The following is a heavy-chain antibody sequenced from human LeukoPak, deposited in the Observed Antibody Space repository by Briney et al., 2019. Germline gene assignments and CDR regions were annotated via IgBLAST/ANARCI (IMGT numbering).Heavy chain of an antibody. V-gene: IGHV4-59*01. J-gene: IGHJ4*02. CDR2: LSYNRGT. Sequence: SETLSLTCTVSGGSISNYYWSWIRQPPGKGLEWIGYLSYNRGTNYNPSLQSRVTISVGPSRNQFSLKLTSVTAADTAVYYCARALLPRSLFDFWGQGTLVTVSS. D-gene: IGHD3-10*01. CDR3: ARALLPRSLFDF. CDR1: GGSISNYY.